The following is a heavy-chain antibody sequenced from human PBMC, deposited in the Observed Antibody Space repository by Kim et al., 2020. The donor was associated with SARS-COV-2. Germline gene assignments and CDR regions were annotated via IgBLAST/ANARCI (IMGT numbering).Heavy chain of an antibody. Sequence: TSSNPSLKSRVTISVDTSKNQFSLKLSSVTAADTAVYYCSMGDTSGYYDYWGQGTLVTVSS. J-gene: IGHJ4*02. D-gene: IGHD3-22*01. V-gene: IGHV4-39*01. CDR3: SMGDTSGYYDY. CDR2: T.